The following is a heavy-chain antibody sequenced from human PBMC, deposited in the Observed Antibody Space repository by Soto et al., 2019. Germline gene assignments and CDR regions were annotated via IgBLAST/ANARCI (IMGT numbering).Heavy chain of an antibody. V-gene: IGHV3-7*01. CDR1: GFTFGTYW. CDR2: IWRDGSQK. Sequence: EVQLVESGGGLVQPGGSLRLSCAASGFTFGTYWMSWVRQAPGKGLEWLANIWRDGSQKHYVDSVKGRFTISRDNAKNSLYLQMNSLTAEDMAVYSCARGSTCFEVWGQGTLVTVSS. CDR3: ARGSTCFEV. D-gene: IGHD3-3*01. J-gene: IGHJ4*02.